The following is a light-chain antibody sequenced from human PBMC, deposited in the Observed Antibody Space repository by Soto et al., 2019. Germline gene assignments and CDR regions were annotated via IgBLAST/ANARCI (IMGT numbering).Light chain of an antibody. CDR2: GAS. Sequence: EIVMTQSPATLSVSPGERATLSCRASQSVTSNLAWYQQKPGQAPRLLMYGASTRATGIPARFSGSGSGTEFTLTISSLQSEDFAVYYCQQYNNWPRTFGQGTKVDNK. CDR1: QSVTSN. J-gene: IGKJ1*01. V-gene: IGKV3-15*01. CDR3: QQYNNWPRT.